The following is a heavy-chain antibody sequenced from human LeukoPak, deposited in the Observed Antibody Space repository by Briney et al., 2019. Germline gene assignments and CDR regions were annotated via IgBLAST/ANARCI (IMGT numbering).Heavy chain of an antibody. V-gene: IGHV3-48*03. J-gene: IGHJ3*02. CDR2: ISSSGSTI. CDR1: GFTFSSYE. Sequence: PGGSLRPSCAASGFTFSSYEMNWVRQAPGKGLEWVSYISSSGSTIYYADSVKGRFTISRDNAKNSLYLQMNSLRAEDTAVYYCARVAYYYDSSGYYSGVFAFDIWGQGTMVTVSS. CDR3: ARVAYYYDSSGYYSGVFAFDI. D-gene: IGHD3-22*01.